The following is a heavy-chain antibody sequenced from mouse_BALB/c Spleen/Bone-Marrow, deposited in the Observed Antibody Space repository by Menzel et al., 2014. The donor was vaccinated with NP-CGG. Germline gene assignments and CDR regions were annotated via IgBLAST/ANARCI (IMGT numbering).Heavy chain of an antibody. J-gene: IGHJ2*01. Sequence: EVQLQQSGAELVRSGASVKLSCTASGFNIKDYYMHWVKQRPEQGLEWIGWIDPGNGDTEYAPKFQGKATMTADTSSNXAYLQLSSLTSEDTAVYYCNAEHGNYHYFDYWGQGTTLTVSS. CDR1: GFNIKDYY. CDR3: NAEHGNYHYFDY. V-gene: IGHV14-4*02. D-gene: IGHD6-1*01. CDR2: IDPGNGDT.